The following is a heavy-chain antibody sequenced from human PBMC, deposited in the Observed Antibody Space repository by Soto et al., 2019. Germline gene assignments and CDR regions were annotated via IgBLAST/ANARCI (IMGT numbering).Heavy chain of an antibody. CDR3: ARDQVEGIAVAGCFDY. V-gene: IGHV3-33*01. Sequence: QVQLVESGGGVVQPGRSLRLSCAASGFTFSSYGMHWVRQAPGKGLEWVAVIWYDGGNKYYADSVKGRFTISRDNSKNTLYLQMNSLRAEDTAVYYCARDQVEGIAVAGCFDYWGQGTLVTVSS. CDR1: GFTFSSYG. D-gene: IGHD6-19*01. J-gene: IGHJ4*02. CDR2: IWYDGGNK.